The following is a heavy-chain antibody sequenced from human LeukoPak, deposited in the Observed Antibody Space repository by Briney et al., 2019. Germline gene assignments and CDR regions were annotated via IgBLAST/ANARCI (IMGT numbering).Heavy chain of an antibody. CDR2: ISYDGSNK. Sequence: GGSLRLSCAASGFTFSSYAMHWVRQAPGKGLEWVAVISYDGSNKYYADSVKGRFTISRDNSKNTQYLQMNSLRAEDTAVYYCARRKDFDYWGQGTLVTVSS. V-gene: IGHV3-30-3*01. J-gene: IGHJ4*02. CDR1: GFTFSSYA. CDR3: ARRKDFDY.